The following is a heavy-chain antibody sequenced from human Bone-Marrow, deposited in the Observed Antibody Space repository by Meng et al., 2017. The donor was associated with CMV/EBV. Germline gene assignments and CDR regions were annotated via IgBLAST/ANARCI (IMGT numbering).Heavy chain of an antibody. Sequence: GESLKISCSASGFTFRSYAMSWVRQAPGKGLEWVSAISGSGGSTYDADSVKGRFTISRDNSKNTLYLQMNSLRAEDTAVYYCAKVFCGGGSTSGCSQPYDPFDYWGQGTLVTVSS. CDR3: AKVFCGGGSTSGCSQPYDPFDY. CDR2: ISGSGGST. CDR1: GFTFRSYA. J-gene: IGHJ4*02. V-gene: IGHV3-23*01. D-gene: IGHD2-21*01.